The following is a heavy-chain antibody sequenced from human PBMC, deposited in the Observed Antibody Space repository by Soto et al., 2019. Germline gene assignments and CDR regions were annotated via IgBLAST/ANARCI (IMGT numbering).Heavy chain of an antibody. J-gene: IGHJ5*02. Sequence: QGQLVQSGAEVKKPGASVKVSCKASGYTFTTYYIHWMRQAPRQGLEWMGMFNPYTGGTRYAHKFQVRVTMTGDTSARAGYMEVSRLRSDDTAVYYCGRLWGEIGPAFEPWGQGTLVTVSS. V-gene: IGHV1-46*01. CDR1: GYTFTTYY. D-gene: IGHD3-16*01. CDR3: GRLWGEIGPAFEP. CDR2: FNPYTGGT.